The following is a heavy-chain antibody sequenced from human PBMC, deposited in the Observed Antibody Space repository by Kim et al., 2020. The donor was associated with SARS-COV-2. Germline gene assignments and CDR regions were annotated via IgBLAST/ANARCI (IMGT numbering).Heavy chain of an antibody. V-gene: IGHV4-31*03. CDR2: IYYSGST. J-gene: IGHJ4*02. CDR3: ARAGGSFGVVIGCFAY. D-gene: IGHD3-3*01. Sequence: SETLSLTCTVSGGSISSGGYYWSWIRQHPGKGLEWIGCIYYSGSTYYNPSLKSRVTISVDTSKNQFSLKLSSVTAADTAVYYCARAGGSFGVVIGCFAYWGRGTRVPVST. CDR1: GGSISSGGYY.